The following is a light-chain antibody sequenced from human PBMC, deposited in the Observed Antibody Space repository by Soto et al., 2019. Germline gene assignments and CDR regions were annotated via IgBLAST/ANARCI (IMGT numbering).Light chain of an antibody. CDR3: QHYSGWPPV. CDR1: QSVSSN. Sequence: EIVMTQSPATLSVSPGERATLSCRASQSVSSNLAWYQQKPGQAPRLLIYGASTRATGIPARFSGSGSGTEFTLTISSLQSEDFAVYYCQHYSGWPPVFGQGTKVEIK. J-gene: IGKJ2*01. CDR2: GAS. V-gene: IGKV3-15*01.